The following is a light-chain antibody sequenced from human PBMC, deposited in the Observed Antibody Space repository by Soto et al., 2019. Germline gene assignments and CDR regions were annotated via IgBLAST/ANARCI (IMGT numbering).Light chain of an antibody. J-gene: IGKJ1*01. CDR1: QSVSSN. Sequence: EIVMTQSPATLFVSPGERATLSCRASQSVSSNLAWFQQKPGQAPRLVIYGASTSATGIPARFSGSGSGTEFTLTISSLQSEDFAVYYCQHYNNWPTFGQGTKVDIK. V-gene: IGKV3-15*01. CDR3: QHYNNWPT. CDR2: GAS.